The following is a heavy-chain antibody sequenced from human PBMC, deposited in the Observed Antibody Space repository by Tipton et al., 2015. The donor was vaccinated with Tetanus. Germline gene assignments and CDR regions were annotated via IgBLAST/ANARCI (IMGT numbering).Heavy chain of an antibody. CDR3: ARLYSYGSLYWFDP. J-gene: IGHJ5*02. Sequence: GLVKPSETLSLTCTVSGGSISSYYWSWIRQPPGKGLEWIGYIYYSGRTNYNPSLKSRVTISVDTSKNQFSLKLSSVTAADTAVYYCARLYSYGSLYWFDPWGQGTLVTVSS. V-gene: IGHV4-59*01. CDR2: IYYSGRT. D-gene: IGHD5-18*01. CDR1: GGSISSYY.